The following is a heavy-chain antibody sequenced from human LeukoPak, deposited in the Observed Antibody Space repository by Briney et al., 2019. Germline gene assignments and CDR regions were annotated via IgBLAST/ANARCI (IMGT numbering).Heavy chain of an antibody. Sequence: ASVKVSCKASGYIFTSYGISWVRQAPGQGLEWMGWISAYNGNTNYAQKLQGRVTMTTDTSTSTAYMELRSLRSDDTAVYYCARDQRVGTDGFYWGGELRYFDWLSPLEHNWFDPWGQGTLVTVSS. CDR1: GYIFTSYG. CDR2: ISAYNGNT. D-gene: IGHD3-9*01. V-gene: IGHV1-18*01. CDR3: ARDQRVGTDGFYWGGELRYFDWLSPLEHNWFDP. J-gene: IGHJ5*02.